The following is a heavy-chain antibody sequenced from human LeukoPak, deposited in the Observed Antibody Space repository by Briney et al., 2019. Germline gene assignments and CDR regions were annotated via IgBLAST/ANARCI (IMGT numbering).Heavy chain of an antibody. CDR2: IKQDGSDK. J-gene: IGHJ4*02. V-gene: IGHV3-7*01. CDR1: GFTLSTYW. Sequence: GGSLRLSCAASGFTLSTYWMTWVRQAPGKGPESVATIKQDGSDKYYVDSVKGRFAISRDNAKNSLFLQMNSLRVEDTAVYYCARGRGDYWGQGTLVTVSS. D-gene: IGHD1-26*01. CDR3: ARGRGDY.